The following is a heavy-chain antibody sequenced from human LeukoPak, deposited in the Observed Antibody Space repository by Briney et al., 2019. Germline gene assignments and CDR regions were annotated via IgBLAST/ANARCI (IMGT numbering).Heavy chain of an antibody. J-gene: IGHJ4*02. Sequence: ASVKVSCKTSGYTFTSYGISWVRQAPGQGLEWMGWISAYNADTNFAQKFQGRVTMTTDTSTSTAYMELRSLRSDDTTVYYCARDCTNGVCIDYWGQGTLVTVSS. D-gene: IGHD2-8*01. CDR1: GYTFTSYG. V-gene: IGHV1-18*01. CDR3: ARDCTNGVCIDY. CDR2: ISAYNADT.